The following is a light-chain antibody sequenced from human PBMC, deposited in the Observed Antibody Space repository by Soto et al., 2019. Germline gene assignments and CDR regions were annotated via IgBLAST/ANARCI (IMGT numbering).Light chain of an antibody. CDR2: GAS. V-gene: IGKV3-20*01. CDR3: QQYGSSPPT. J-gene: IGKJ1*01. Sequence: PGERATLSCRASQSVSSSYLAWYQQKPGQAPRLLIYGASSRATGIPDRFSGSGSGTDFTLTISRLEPEDFAVYYCQQYGSSPPTFGQGTTGDIK. CDR1: QSVSSSY.